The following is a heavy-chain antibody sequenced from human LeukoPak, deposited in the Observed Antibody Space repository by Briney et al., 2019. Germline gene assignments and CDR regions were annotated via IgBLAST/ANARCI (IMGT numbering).Heavy chain of an antibody. CDR2: INFDGSEV. D-gene: IGHD1-1*01. J-gene: IGHJ4*02. V-gene: IGHV3-74*01. Sequence: GGSLRLSCVGSGVTLRGYWMYWVRQPPGKGLMWVSRINFDGSEVTYADSVKGRFTVSRDNAKNTLYLQMGSLRVEDTAVYYCARDLRERDYWGQRALVTVSS. CDR3: ARDLRERDY. CDR1: GVTLRGYW.